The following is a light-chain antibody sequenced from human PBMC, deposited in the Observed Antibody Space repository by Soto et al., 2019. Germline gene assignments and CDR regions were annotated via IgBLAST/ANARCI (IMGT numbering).Light chain of an antibody. J-gene: IGKJ1*01. Sequence: EIVLTQSPATLSVSPGERATLSGIAIQSVSNKLAWYQQKPGQRPRLLIYGASSRATGTPDRFSGSGSGTDFTLTINSLEPEDFALYYCQQYGSSPPTFGQGTKVDIK. CDR2: GAS. CDR3: QQYGSSPPT. CDR1: QSVSNK. V-gene: IGKV3-20*01.